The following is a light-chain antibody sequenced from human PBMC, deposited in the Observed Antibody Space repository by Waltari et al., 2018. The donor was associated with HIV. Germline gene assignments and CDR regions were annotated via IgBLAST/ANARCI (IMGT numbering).Light chain of an antibody. V-gene: IGLV2-14*01. CDR2: EVS. Sequence: QSALTQPASVSGSPGQSITISCTGTNSDVGRYNHVSWYQQPPGKAPKLRIYEVSNRPSGISNRFSGYKSGNTASLTISGLQAEDEADYYCSSYTGASTPWVFGGGTKLTVL. CDR1: NSDVGRYNH. J-gene: IGLJ3*02. CDR3: SSYTGASTPWV.